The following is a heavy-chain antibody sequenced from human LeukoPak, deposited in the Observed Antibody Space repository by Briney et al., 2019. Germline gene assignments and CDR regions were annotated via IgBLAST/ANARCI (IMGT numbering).Heavy chain of an antibody. CDR3: AREGYYDSSALDY. J-gene: IGHJ4*02. Sequence: ASVKVSCKASGYTFTSYGISWVRQAPGQGLEWMGWISAYNGNTNYAQKLQGRVTITADESTSTAYMELSSLRSEDTAVYYCAREGYYDSSALDYWGQGTLVTVSS. D-gene: IGHD3-22*01. V-gene: IGHV1-18*01. CDR2: ISAYNGNT. CDR1: GYTFTSYG.